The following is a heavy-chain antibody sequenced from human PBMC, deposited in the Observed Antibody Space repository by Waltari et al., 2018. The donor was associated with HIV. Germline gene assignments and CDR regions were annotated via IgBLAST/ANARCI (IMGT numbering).Heavy chain of an antibody. D-gene: IGHD3-10*01. Sequence: QVQLVESGGGLVKPGGSLRLSCEVPGFALSGSYMSWIRQAPGQGLEWIAYISGNGMAVYYADSVKGRFTVSRDNADNKLHLQLTNLRAEDTALYYCARDYFGAGTSWFFDYWGQGALVIVSP. CDR2: ISGNGMAV. V-gene: IGHV3-11*01. J-gene: IGHJ4*02. CDR3: ARDYFGAGTSWFFDY. CDR1: GFALSGSY.